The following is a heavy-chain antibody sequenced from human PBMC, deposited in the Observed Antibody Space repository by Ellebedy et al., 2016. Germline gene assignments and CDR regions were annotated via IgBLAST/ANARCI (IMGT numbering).Heavy chain of an antibody. V-gene: IGHV3-30-3*01. CDR3: ARELTGYYVGY. D-gene: IGHD3-9*01. CDR1: GFTFSSYA. J-gene: IGHJ4*02. Sequence: GESLKISCAASGFTFSSYAMHWVRQAPGKGLEWVALITFDGSNAYYADSVKGRFTISRDSSKNTLFLQMNSLRAEDTAVYYCARELTGYYVGYWGQGTLVTVSS. CDR2: ITFDGSNA.